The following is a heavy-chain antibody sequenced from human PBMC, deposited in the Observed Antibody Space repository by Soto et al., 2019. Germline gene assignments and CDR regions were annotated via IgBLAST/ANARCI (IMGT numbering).Heavy chain of an antibody. D-gene: IGHD3-10*01. J-gene: IGHJ4*02. Sequence: EVQLVESGGGLVQPGGSLRLSCAASGFTFSSYWMSWVRQAPGKGLEWVANIKQDGSEKYYLDSVKGRVTISRDNAKNSLYLQMNSLRAEDTAVYYCARTPGYGSAPWDWGQGTLVTVSS. CDR3: ARTPGYGSAPWD. CDR2: IKQDGSEK. CDR1: GFTFSSYW. V-gene: IGHV3-7*03.